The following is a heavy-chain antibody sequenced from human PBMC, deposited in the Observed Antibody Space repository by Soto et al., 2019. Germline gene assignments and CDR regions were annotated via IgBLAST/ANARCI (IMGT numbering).Heavy chain of an antibody. D-gene: IGHD1-1*01. V-gene: IGHV3-23*01. CDR1: GFTFSSYA. J-gene: IGHJ4*02. CDR3: AKDTGLGGTGSLCFDY. CDR2: ISGSGGNT. Sequence: EVQLLESGGGLVQPGGSLRLSCAASGFTFSSYAMTWVRQAPGKGLEWVSAISGSGGNTYYADSVKGRFTISRDNSKNTRYLQMNSLRAEDTAVYYCAKDTGLGGTGSLCFDYWGQGTLVTVAS.